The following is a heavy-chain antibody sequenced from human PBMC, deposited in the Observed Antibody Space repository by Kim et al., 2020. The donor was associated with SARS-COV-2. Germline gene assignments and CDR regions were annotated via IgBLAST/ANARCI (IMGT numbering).Heavy chain of an antibody. CDR2: ISSSSSYI. D-gene: IGHD3-10*01. J-gene: IGHJ6*02. V-gene: IGHV3-21*01. Sequence: GGSLRLSCAASGFTFSSYSMNWVRQAPGKGLEWVSSISSSSSYIYYADSVKGRFTISRDNAKNSLYLQMNSLRAEDTAVYYCASITMVRGVHLGEMDVWGQGTTVTVSS. CDR3: ASITMVRGVHLGEMDV. CDR1: GFTFSSYS.